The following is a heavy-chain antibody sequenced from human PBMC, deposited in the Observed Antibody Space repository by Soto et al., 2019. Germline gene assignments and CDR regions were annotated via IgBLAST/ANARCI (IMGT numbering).Heavy chain of an antibody. V-gene: IGHV3-21*01. D-gene: IGHD4-17*01. CDR2: ISSSSSYI. J-gene: IGHJ4*02. CDR1: GFTFSSYS. Sequence: EVQLVESGGGLVKPGGSLRLSCAASGFTFSSYSMNWVRQAPGKGLEWVSSISSSSSYIYYADSVKGRFTISRDNAKNSLYLQMNSLRAEDTAVYYCASGNQYGDYPIDYWGQGTLVTVSS. CDR3: ASGNQYGDYPIDY.